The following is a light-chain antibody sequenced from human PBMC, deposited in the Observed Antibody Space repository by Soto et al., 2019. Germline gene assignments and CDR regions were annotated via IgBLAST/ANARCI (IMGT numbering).Light chain of an antibody. Sequence: ENVLSHSLGTLSLSPGDRAALSCRASETVSSDFLAWYQQKPGQAPRLLIYAASSRATGIPDRFSGTGSERDFTLTISRLEPEDFAVYYCQQYGSSLGWFTSCPVTKVDIK. J-gene: IGKJ3*01. CDR3: QQYGSSLGWFT. CDR2: AAS. V-gene: IGKV3-20*01. CDR1: ETVSSDF.